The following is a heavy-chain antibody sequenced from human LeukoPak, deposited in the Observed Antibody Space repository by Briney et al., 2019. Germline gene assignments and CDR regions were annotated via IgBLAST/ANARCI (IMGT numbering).Heavy chain of an antibody. V-gene: IGHV1-2*06. Sequence: ASVKVSCKASGYTFTGYCMHWVRQAPGQGLEWMGRINPNSGGTNYAQKFQGRVTMTRDTSISTAYMELSRLRSDDTAVYYCARSPVRGVSNWFDPWGQGTLVTVSS. D-gene: IGHD3-10*01. CDR3: ARSPVRGVSNWFDP. CDR2: INPNSGGT. J-gene: IGHJ5*02. CDR1: GYTFTGYC.